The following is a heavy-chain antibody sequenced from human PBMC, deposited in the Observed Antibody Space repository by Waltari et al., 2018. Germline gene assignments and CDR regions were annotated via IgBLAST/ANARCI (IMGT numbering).Heavy chain of an antibody. CDR1: GLTFGSVW. Sequence: EVQLVESGGGLVQPGGSLRLSCAASGLTFGSVWMHWVRQAPGKGPVWVSLINRDGSDSDYAHSVKGRVTISLANDKDTLYLQMNSLRADDTAVYYCARDNWGPAYWGQGTLVTVPS. J-gene: IGHJ4*02. V-gene: IGHV3-74*01. CDR3: ARDNWGPAY. D-gene: IGHD7-27*01. CDR2: INRDGSDS.